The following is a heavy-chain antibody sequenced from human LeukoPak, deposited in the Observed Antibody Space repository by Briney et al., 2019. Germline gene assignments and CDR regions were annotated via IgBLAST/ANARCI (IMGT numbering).Heavy chain of an antibody. CDR2: INPNSGGT. D-gene: IGHD1-26*01. CDR1: GYTFTGYY. J-gene: IGHJ4*02. CDR3: AREVVGATSYYFDY. Sequence: ASVKVSCKASGYTFTGYYMHWVRQAPGQGLEWMGWINPNSGGTNYAHKFQGRVTMTRDTSISTAYMELSRLRSDDTAVYYCAREVVGATSYYFDYWGQGTLVTVSS. V-gene: IGHV1-2*07.